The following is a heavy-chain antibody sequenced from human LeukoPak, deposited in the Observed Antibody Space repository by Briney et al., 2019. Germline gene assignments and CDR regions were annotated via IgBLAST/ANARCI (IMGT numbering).Heavy chain of an antibody. J-gene: IGHJ2*01. CDR2: ISGYNGNT. V-gene: IGHV1-18*01. CDR3: ARDSDSSGDIPKWYFEL. D-gene: IGHD6-19*01. Sequence: ASVKVSCKTSGYNFMNHGISWVRQAPGQGLEWMGWISGYNGNTNYAEKFQGRVTMTTDTSTSTAYMELRSLRSDDTAVYYCARDSDSSGDIPKWYFELWGRGTLITVSS. CDR1: GYNFMNHG.